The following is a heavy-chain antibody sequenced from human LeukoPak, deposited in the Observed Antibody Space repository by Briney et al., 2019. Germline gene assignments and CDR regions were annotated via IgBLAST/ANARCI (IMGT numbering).Heavy chain of an antibody. V-gene: IGHV4-34*01. CDR2: INHSGST. D-gene: IGHD2-2*02. CDR1: GGSFSGYY. Sequence: NPSETLSLTCAVYGGSFSGYYWSWIRQPRGKGLEWIGEINHSGSTNYNPSLKSRVTISVDTSKNQFSLKLSSVTAADTAVYYCARGGEIYRYWGQGTLVTVSS. CDR3: ARGGEIYRY. J-gene: IGHJ4*02.